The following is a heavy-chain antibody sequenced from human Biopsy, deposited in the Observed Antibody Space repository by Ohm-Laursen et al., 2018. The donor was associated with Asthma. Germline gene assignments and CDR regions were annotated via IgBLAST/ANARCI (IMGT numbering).Heavy chain of an antibody. CDR2: ISVYNGNT. Sequence: SVKVSCKTSGYTFNSAGITWVRQAPGQGPEWMGWISVYNGNTKVAQRLQDRVTMITDTSTSTAYMELRSLRSDDTAVYFCARAVDYSHYYGIDVWGQGTTVTVS. V-gene: IGHV1-18*01. CDR1: GYTFNSAG. D-gene: IGHD3-10*01. CDR3: ARAVDYSHYYGIDV. J-gene: IGHJ6*02.